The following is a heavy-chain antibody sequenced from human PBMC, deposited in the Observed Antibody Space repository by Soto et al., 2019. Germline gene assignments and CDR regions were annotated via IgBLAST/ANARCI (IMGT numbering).Heavy chain of an antibody. CDR3: ARDVDDYGDY. Sequence: GGSLRLSCAASGFTFSNYGMHWVRQAPGKGLEWVAVILYDGSDKYYGDSVKGRFTISRDNSKNTLYLEMNSLRPEDTAVYYCARDVDDYGDYWGQGILVTVSS. CDR1: GFTFSNYG. V-gene: IGHV3-30*03. J-gene: IGHJ4*02. CDR2: ILYDGSDK.